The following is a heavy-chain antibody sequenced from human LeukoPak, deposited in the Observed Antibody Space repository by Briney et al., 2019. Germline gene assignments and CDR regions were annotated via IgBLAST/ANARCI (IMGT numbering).Heavy chain of an antibody. V-gene: IGHV1-69*01. CDR2: IIPIFGTA. CDR3: ARAPYYYGSGSYTAAFDY. CDR1: GGTFSSYA. D-gene: IGHD3-10*01. J-gene: IGHJ4*02. Sequence: SVKVSCKASGGTFSSYAISWVRQAPGQGLEWMGGIIPIFGTANYAQKFQGRVTITADESTSTAYMELSSLRSEDTAVYYCARAPYYYGSGSYTAAFDYWGQGTLVTVSS.